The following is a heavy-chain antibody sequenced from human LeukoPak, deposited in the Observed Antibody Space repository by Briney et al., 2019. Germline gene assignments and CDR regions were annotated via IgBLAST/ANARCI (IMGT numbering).Heavy chain of an antibody. Sequence: PSETLSLTCTVSGGSISSSSYYWGWIRQPPGKGLEWIGSIYYSGSTYYNPSLKSRVTISVDTSKNQFSLKLSSVTAADTAVYYCARSLWYSGYMWGQGTLVTVSS. CDR1: GGSISSSSYY. CDR2: IYYSGST. CDR3: ARSLWYSGYM. V-gene: IGHV4-39*01. D-gene: IGHD1-26*01. J-gene: IGHJ4*02.